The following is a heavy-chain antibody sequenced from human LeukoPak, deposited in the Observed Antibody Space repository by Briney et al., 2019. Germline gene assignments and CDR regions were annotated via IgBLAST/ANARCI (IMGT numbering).Heavy chain of an antibody. J-gene: IGHJ1*01. Sequence: KPSETLSLTCTVSGGSITSYFWTWIRQPPGKGLEWIGYIYHSGTTNYNPSLKRRATISADTSKSQFPLKLSSVAAADTAVYYCAQKAPFSPAYSQQWGQGTLVTVSS. V-gene: IGHV4-59*01. CDR1: GGSITSYF. CDR2: IYHSGTT. CDR3: AQKAPFSPAYSQQ. D-gene: IGHD2/OR15-2a*01.